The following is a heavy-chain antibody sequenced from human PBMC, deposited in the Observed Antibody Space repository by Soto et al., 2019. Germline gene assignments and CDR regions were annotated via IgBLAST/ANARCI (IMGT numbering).Heavy chain of an antibody. CDR3: AKDFRYGGNYLPYYFDY. J-gene: IGHJ4*02. V-gene: IGHV3-23*01. D-gene: IGHD4-17*01. CDR2: IIRSGGST. Sequence: EVQLLESGGGLVQPGGSLRLSCTASGFTFSSYAMSWVRQAPGKGLEWVSGIIRSGGSTYYADSVRGRFTISRDNSKNTLYLQMNSLRAEDTAVYYCAKDFRYGGNYLPYYFDYWGQGTLVTVSS. CDR1: GFTFSSYA.